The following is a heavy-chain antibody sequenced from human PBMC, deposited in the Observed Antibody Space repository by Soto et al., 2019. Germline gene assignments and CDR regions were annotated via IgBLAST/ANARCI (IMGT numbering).Heavy chain of an antibody. CDR3: AREKCSSTSCNHGMDV. J-gene: IGHJ6*02. CDR1: AFAFNNFS. D-gene: IGHD2-2*01. V-gene: IGHV3-21*01. CDR2: ITTTSTYK. Sequence: GGSLRIACVASAFAFNNFSMHWVRQAPGKGLQWLASITTTSTYKYYADSVKGRFSISRDNAKNSLYLELTNLRSEDTAVYYCAREKCSSTSCNHGMDVWGLGTTVTVYS.